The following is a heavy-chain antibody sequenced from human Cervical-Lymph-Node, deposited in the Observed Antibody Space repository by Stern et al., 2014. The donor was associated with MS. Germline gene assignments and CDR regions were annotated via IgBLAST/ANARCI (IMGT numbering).Heavy chain of an antibody. D-gene: IGHD1-26*01. CDR2: MNPNSGNT. CDR1: GYTFTSYD. J-gene: IGHJ4*02. V-gene: IGHV1-8*01. Sequence: MQLVESAAEVKKPGASVKVSCKASGYTFTSYDINWGRQATGQGLEWMGWMNPNSGNTGYAQKFQGRVTMTRNTSISTAYMELSSLRSEDTAVYYCARRLGGSYFTFFDYWGQGTPVIVSS. CDR3: ARRLGGSYFTFFDY.